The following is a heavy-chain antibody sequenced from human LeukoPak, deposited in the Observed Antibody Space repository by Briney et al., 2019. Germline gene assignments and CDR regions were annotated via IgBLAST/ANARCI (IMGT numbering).Heavy chain of an antibody. V-gene: IGHV3-11*04. CDR3: ARVGIAVAGYFDY. Sequence: AGGSLRLSCAASGSTFSDYYMSWIRQAPGKGLEWVSYISSSGSTIYYADSVKGRFTISRDNAKNSLYLQMNSLRAEDTAVYYCARVGIAVAGYFDYWGQGTLVTVSS. CDR1: GSTFSDYY. CDR2: ISSSGSTI. J-gene: IGHJ4*02. D-gene: IGHD6-19*01.